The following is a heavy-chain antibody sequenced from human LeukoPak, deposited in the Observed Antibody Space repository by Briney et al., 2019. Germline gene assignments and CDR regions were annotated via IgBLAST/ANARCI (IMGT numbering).Heavy chain of an antibody. CDR1: GGTFSRSA. CDR2: IIPIFGTA. CDR3: ATGYSSSWADY. V-gene: IGHV1-69*05. Sequence: SSVKVSCKPSGGTFSRSAISWVRRAPGHGLEWMGRIIPIFGTANYAQKFQGRVTITTDESTTTAYMELSSLRSEDTAVYYCATGYSSSWADYWGQGTLVTVSS. J-gene: IGHJ4*02. D-gene: IGHD6-13*01.